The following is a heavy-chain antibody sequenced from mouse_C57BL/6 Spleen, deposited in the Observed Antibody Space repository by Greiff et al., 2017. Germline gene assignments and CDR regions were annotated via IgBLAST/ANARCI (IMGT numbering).Heavy chain of an antibody. CDR1: GYTFTSYG. CDR2: IYPRSGNT. D-gene: IGHD2-4*01. J-gene: IGHJ1*03. CDR3: AFYYDYGERYFDV. Sequence: VQLQQSGAELARPGASVKLSCKASGYTFTSYGISWVKQRPGQGLEWIGEIYPRSGNTYYNEKFKGKATLTADKSSSTAYMELRSLTSEDSAIYFCAFYYDYGERYFDVWGTGTTVTVSS. V-gene: IGHV1-81*01.